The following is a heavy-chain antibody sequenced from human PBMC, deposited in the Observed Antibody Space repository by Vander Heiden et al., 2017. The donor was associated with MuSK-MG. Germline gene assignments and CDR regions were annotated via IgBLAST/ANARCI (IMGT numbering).Heavy chain of an antibody. CDR3: ARDKGPGY. CDR1: GFTVTSID. J-gene: IGHJ4*02. Sequence: EVQLVESGGGFVHSGGSLRLSRAASGFTVTSIDMSWARQAPGKGLEWVSVISSNGITYYADSVKGRFTISRDNFKNTVFLQMNSLRVEDTAVYYCARDKGPGYWGQGALVTVSS. CDR2: ISSNGIT. V-gene: IGHV3-66*01.